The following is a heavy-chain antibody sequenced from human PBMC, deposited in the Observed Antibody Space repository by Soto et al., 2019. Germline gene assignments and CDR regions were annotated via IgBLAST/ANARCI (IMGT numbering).Heavy chain of an antibody. V-gene: IGHV2-5*02. D-gene: IGHD2-15*01. CDR1: GFSLSTSGVG. CDR2: IYWDDDK. CDR3: AGGYCSGGSCAADFDY. Sequence: QITLKESGPTLVNPTQTLTLTCTFSGFSLSTSGVGVGWIRQPPGKALEWLALIYWDDDKRYSPSLKSRLTITKDTPKNQVVLTMTNMDPVDTATYYCAGGYCSGGSCAADFDYWGQGTLVTVSS. J-gene: IGHJ4*02.